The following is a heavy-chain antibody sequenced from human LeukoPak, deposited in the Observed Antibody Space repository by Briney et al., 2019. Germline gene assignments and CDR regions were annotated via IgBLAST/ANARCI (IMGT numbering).Heavy chain of an antibody. V-gene: IGHV5-51*01. D-gene: IGHD3-9*01. CDR3: ARLPYYDILTGYSYFVY. CDR2: INPGDSDT. Sequence: GESLKISCKDSGYSYTTYWIGWVRQMPGKGLEWIEIINPGDSDTKYSPSLHGQVTMSADKSISTAYLQWSSLKASDTAMYYCARLPYYDILTGYSYFVYWGQGTLVTVSS. CDR1: GYSYTTYW. J-gene: IGHJ4*02.